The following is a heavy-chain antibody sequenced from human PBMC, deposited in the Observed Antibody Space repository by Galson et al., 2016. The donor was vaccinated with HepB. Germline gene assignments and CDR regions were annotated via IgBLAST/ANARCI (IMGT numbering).Heavy chain of an antibody. CDR2: VIPTFDTT. CDR3: TRVVVSLIRGVSSPLFDD. CDR1: GGTFASFA. D-gene: IGHD3-10*01. J-gene: IGHJ5*02. V-gene: IGHV1-69*13. Sequence: SVKVSCKASGGTFASFAISWVRQAPGQGLEWIGGVIPTFDTTNSAQKFQGRVTTTADASSDTAYMELSSLRSEDTAVYYCTRVVVSLIRGVSSPLFDDWGQGTLVTVSS.